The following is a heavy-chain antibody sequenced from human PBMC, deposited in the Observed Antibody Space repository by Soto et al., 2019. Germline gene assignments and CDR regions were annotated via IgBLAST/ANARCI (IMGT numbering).Heavy chain of an antibody. CDR2: IYYSGST. J-gene: IGHJ4*02. D-gene: IGHD3-22*01. Sequence: PSETLSLTCTVSGGSISSGDYYWSWIRQPPGKGLEWIGYIYYSGSTYYNPSLKSRVTISVDTSENQFSLKLSSVTAADTAVYYCARGIRYYYDSSGYLLDYWGQGTLVTVSS. V-gene: IGHV4-30-4*01. CDR3: ARGIRYYYDSSGYLLDY. CDR1: GGSISSGDYY.